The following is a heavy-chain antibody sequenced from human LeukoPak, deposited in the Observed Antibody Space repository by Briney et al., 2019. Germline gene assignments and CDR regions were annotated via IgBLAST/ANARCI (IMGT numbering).Heavy chain of an antibody. J-gene: IGHJ3*02. Sequence: PSETLSLTCAVYGGSFSGYNWSWIRQPPGKGLEWIGEINHSGSPSYNPSLKSRVTISEDTSKNQFSLKLSSVTAADTAVYYCARAFRGIFGVFEAFDIWGQGTMVTVSS. CDR3: ARAFRGIFGVFEAFDI. D-gene: IGHD3-3*01. CDR1: GGSFSGYN. CDR2: INHSGSP. V-gene: IGHV4-34*01.